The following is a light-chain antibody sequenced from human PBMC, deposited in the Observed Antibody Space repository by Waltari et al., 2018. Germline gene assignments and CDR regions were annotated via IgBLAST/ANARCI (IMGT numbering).Light chain of an antibody. CDR2: ANN. Sequence: SSALSQDPALSVALGQPVRLTCQGASLRLYSASGGRQQPGKAPVLITYANNNRPAGIPDRFSASSSGNTASLTISGARAEDEGDYYCNTREISGDVVFGGGTKLTVL. V-gene: IGLV3-19*01. CDR3: NTREISGDVV. CDR1: SLRLYS. J-gene: IGLJ2*01.